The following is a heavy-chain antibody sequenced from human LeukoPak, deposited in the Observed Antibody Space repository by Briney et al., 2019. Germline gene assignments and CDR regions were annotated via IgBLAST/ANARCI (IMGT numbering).Heavy chain of an antibody. CDR1: GFTFSNAW. CDR3: TTGSTSCYTCHY. J-gene: IGHJ4*02. Sequence: GGSLRLSCAASGFTFSNAWMSWVRQAPGKGLERVGRIKSKTDGGTTDYAAPVKGRFTISRDDSKNTLYLQMNSLKTEDTAVYYCTTGSTSCYTCHYWGQGTLVTVSS. D-gene: IGHD2-2*02. CDR2: IKSKTDGGTT. V-gene: IGHV3-15*01.